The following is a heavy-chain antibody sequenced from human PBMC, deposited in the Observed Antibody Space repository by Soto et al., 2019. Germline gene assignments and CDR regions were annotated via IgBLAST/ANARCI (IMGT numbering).Heavy chain of an antibody. CDR2: LHSGGDT. D-gene: IGHD3-10*01. J-gene: IGHJ6*02. CDR1: GIPVSSNY. CDR3: ARDGPYYYASRMDV. V-gene: IGHV3-53*04. Sequence: EVQLVESGGGLVQPGGSLRLSCVASGIPVSSNYMTWVRQAPGKGLEWVSVLHSGGDTYYANSVKGRFTISRHDSTKTVFLQMDSLTAEDTAVYYCARDGPYYYASRMDVWGQGTTVTVSS.